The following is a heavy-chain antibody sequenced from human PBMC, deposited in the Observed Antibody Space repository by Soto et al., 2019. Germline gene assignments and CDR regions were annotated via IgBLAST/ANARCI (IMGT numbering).Heavy chain of an antibody. CDR2: INPSGGST. Sequence: GASVKVSCKASGYTFTSYYMHCVRQAPGQGLEWMGIINPSGGSTSYAQKFQGRVTMTRDTSTSTVYMELSSLRSEDTAVYYCARDLVAGPYYYYGMDVWGQGTTVTVSS. D-gene: IGHD6-19*01. V-gene: IGHV1-46*01. J-gene: IGHJ6*02. CDR3: ARDLVAGPYYYYGMDV. CDR1: GYTFTSYY.